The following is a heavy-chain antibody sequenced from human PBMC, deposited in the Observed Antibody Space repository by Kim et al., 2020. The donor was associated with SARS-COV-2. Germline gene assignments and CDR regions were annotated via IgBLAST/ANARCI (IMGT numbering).Heavy chain of an antibody. V-gene: IGHV4-39*01. CDR1: GGSISSSSYY. J-gene: IGHJ4*02. Sequence: SETLSLTCTVSGGSISSSSYYWGWIRQPPGKGLEWIGTIYYSGSTYYNPSLKSRVTIFVDTSKNQFSLKLSSVTAADTAVYYCARHGDGSDSYYPYWGQGTLVTVSS. CDR2: IYYSGST. D-gene: IGHD3-10*01. CDR3: ARHGDGSDSYYPY.